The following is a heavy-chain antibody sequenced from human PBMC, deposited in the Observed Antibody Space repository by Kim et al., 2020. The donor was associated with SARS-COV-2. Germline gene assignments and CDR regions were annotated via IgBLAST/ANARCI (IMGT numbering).Heavy chain of an antibody. Sequence: ASVKVSCKVSGYTLTELSMHWVRQAPGKGLEWMGGFDPEDGETIYAQKFQGRVTMTEDTSTDTAYMELSSLRSEDTAVYYCATPRQLRYFDWFFDYWGQGTLVTVSS. CDR3: ATPRQLRYFDWFFDY. CDR1: GYTLTELS. CDR2: FDPEDGET. D-gene: IGHD3-9*01. V-gene: IGHV1-24*01. J-gene: IGHJ4*02.